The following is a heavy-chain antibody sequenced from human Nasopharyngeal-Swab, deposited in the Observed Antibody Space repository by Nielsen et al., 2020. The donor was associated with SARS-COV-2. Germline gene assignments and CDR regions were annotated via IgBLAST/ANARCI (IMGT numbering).Heavy chain of an antibody. CDR1: GFTFSNAW. D-gene: IGHD4-23*01. CDR3: ARIRWAYWYFDL. CDR2: IKSKTDGGTT. J-gene: IGHJ2*01. V-gene: IGHV3-15*01. Sequence: GGSLRLSCAASGFTFSNAWMSWVRQAPGKGLERIGRIKSKTDGGTTDYAAPVKGRFTISRDDSKNTVYLQMNSLKTEDIAVYYCARIRWAYWYFDLWGRGTLVTVSS.